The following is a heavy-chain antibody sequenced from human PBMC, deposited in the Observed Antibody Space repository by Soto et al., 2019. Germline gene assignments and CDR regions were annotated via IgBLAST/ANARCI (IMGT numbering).Heavy chain of an antibody. Sequence: EVQLVQSGAEVKKPGATVKISCKVSGYTFTDYYMHWVQQAPGKGLEWMGLVDPEDGETIYAEKFQGRVTITADTSTNTPYMELSSLRSEDRAVYYCATGLLYPRRNWFDPWGQGTLVTVSS. J-gene: IGHJ5*02. CDR1: GYTFTDYY. V-gene: IGHV1-69-2*01. CDR3: ATGLLYPRRNWFDP. CDR2: VDPEDGET. D-gene: IGHD2-8*01.